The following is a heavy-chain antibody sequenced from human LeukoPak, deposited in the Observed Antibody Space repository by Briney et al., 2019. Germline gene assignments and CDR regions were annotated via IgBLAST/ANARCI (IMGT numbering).Heavy chain of an antibody. J-gene: IGHJ4*02. V-gene: IGHV3-7*01. Sequence: PGGSLRLSCAASGFTFSSYWMSWVRQAPGKGLEGVAHIKQDGSEKYYVDSVKGRFTISRDNAKNSLYLQMNSLRAEDTAVYYCARGDYYDSSGSFDYWGQGTLVTVSS. CDR3: ARGDYYDSSGSFDY. D-gene: IGHD3-22*01. CDR1: GFTFSSYW. CDR2: IKQDGSEK.